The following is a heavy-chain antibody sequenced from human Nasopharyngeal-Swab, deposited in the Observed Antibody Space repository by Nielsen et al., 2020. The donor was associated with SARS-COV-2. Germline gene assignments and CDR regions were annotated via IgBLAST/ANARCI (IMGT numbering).Heavy chain of an antibody. CDR2: INHSGST. Sequence: SETLSLTCAVYGGSFSGYYWSWIRQPPGKGLEWIGEINHSGSTNYNPSLKSRVTIPVDTSKNQFSLKLSSVTAADTAVYYCARLLGYCSSTSCDYWGQGTLVTVSS. CDR3: ARLLGYCSSTSCDY. CDR1: GGSFSGYY. V-gene: IGHV4-34*01. J-gene: IGHJ4*02. D-gene: IGHD2-2*01.